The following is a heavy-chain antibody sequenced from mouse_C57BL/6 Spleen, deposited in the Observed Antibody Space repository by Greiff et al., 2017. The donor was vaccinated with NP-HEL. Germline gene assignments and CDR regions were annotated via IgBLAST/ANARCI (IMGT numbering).Heavy chain of an antibody. Sequence: VQLQQSGAELVKPGASVKMSCKASGYTFTSYWITWVKQRPGQGLEWIGDIYPGSGSTNYTEKFKSKATLTVDTSSSTAYMQLSSLTSEDSAVYYCARRGYGTDYFDYWGQGTTLTVSS. D-gene: IGHD4-1*01. J-gene: IGHJ2*01. CDR1: GYTFTSYW. CDR3: ARRGYGTDYFDY. CDR2: IYPGSGST. V-gene: IGHV1-55*01.